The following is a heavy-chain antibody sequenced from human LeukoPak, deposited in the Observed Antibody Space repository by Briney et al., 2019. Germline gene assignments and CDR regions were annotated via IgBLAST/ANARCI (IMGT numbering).Heavy chain of an antibody. CDR2: ISGSGGGT. CDR3: AKGIAAAPFDY. V-gene: IGHV3-23*01. Sequence: GGSLRLSCEASGVTFSSYVMSWVRQAPGKGPEWVSGISGSGGGTYYADSVKGRFTISRDNSKNTLYLQMNSLRAEDTAVYYCAKGIAAAPFDYWGQGTLVTVSS. CDR1: GVTFSSYV. D-gene: IGHD6-13*01. J-gene: IGHJ4*02.